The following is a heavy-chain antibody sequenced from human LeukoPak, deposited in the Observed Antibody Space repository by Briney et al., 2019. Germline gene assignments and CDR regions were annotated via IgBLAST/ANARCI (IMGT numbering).Heavy chain of an antibody. D-gene: IGHD5-24*01. CDR1: GDSVSSNSAA. CDR2: TYYRSKWYN. CDR3: ARARYTYNGNNWFDP. Sequence: SQTLSLTCAISGDSVSSNSAAWNWIRQSPSRGLEWLGRTYYRSKWYNDYAVSVKSRITINPDTSNNQFSLRLRFVTAADTAVYYCARARYTYNGNNWFDPWGQGTLVTVSS. J-gene: IGHJ5*02. V-gene: IGHV6-1*01.